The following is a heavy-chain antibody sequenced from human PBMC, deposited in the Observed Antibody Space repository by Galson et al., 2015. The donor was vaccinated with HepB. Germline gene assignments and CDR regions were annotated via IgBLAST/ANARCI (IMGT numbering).Heavy chain of an antibody. Sequence: SLRLSCAASGFTFSSYSMNWVRQAPGKGLEWVSYISSSSSIIYYADSVKGRFTISRDNAKNSLYLQMNSLRAEDTAVYYCARYSCSSCWDYWGQGTLVTVSS. J-gene: IGHJ4*02. CDR3: ARYSCSSCWDY. V-gene: IGHV3-48*01. CDR2: ISSSSSII. CDR1: GFTFSSYS. D-gene: IGHD6-6*01.